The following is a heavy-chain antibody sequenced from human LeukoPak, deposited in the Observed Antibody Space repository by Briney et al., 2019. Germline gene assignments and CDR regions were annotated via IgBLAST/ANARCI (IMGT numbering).Heavy chain of an antibody. Sequence: PGGSLRLSCAASGLTFSSDSMNWVRQAPGKGLEWVSSISTRSSYIYYADSVKGRFTISRDNAKNSLYLQMNSLRAEDTAVYYCVCAGIAAAGTSYWFDPWGQGTLVTVSS. V-gene: IGHV3-21*01. CDR2: ISTRSSYI. D-gene: IGHD6-13*01. CDR3: VCAGIAAAGTSYWFDP. J-gene: IGHJ5*02. CDR1: GLTFSSDS.